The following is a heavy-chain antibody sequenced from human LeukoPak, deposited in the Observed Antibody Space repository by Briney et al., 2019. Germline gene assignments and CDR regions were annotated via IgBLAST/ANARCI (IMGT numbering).Heavy chain of an antibody. Sequence: ASVKVSCKTSGYTFTDYYMHWVRQAPGQGLEWMGWISAYNGNTNYAQKLQGRVTMTTDTSTSTVYMELSSLRSEDTAVYYCARGYSSILNYFDYWGQGTLVTVSS. CDR3: ARGYSSILNYFDY. CDR2: ISAYNGNT. V-gene: IGHV1-18*04. J-gene: IGHJ4*02. CDR1: GYTFTDYY. D-gene: IGHD6-13*01.